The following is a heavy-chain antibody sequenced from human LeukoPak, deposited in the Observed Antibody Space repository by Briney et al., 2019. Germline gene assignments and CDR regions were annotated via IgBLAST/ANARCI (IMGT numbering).Heavy chain of an antibody. V-gene: IGHV3-23*01. CDR1: GFAFSSYA. CDR2: IRGSGERT. CDR3: AKDWRHIVVVSSPGYFDY. Sequence: GGSLRLSCAASGFAFSSYAMSWVRQAPGKGLEWVSLIRGSGERTYHADSVKGRFTISRDNSKNILYLQMNSLRAEDTAVYYCAKDWRHIVVVSSPGYFDYWGQGTLVTVSS. J-gene: IGHJ4*02. D-gene: IGHD2-21*01.